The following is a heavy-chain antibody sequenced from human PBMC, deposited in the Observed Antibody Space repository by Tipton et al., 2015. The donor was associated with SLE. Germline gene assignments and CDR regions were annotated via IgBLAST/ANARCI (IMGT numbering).Heavy chain of an antibody. CDR2: VYYSGST. J-gene: IGHJ3*02. D-gene: IGHD5-24*01. Sequence: CLWIRQPPGKGLEWIGFVYYSGSTNYNPSLKSRVTISVDTSKNQFSLKLSSVTAADTAVYYCARDREMAGAFDIWGQGTMVTVSS. CDR3: ARDREMAGAFDI. V-gene: IGHV4-59*12.